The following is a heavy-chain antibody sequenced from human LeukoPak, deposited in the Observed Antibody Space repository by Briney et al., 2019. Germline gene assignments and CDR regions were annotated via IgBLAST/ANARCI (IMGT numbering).Heavy chain of an antibody. Sequence: SQTLSLTCTVSGGSISSGGYYWSWIRQHPGKGLEWIGYIYYSGSTYYNPSLKSRVTISVDTSKNQFSLKLSSVTAADTAVYYCATSILFIGAFDIWGQGTMVTVSS. CDR3: ATSILFIGAFDI. V-gene: IGHV4-31*03. CDR2: IYYSGST. J-gene: IGHJ3*02. D-gene: IGHD3-3*01. CDR1: GGSISSGGYY.